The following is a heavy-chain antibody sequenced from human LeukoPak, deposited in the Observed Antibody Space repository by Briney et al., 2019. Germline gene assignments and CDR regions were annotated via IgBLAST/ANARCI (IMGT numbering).Heavy chain of an antibody. CDR1: GYTFTNYG. CDR2: ISAYNGNT. V-gene: IGHV1-18*01. D-gene: IGHD1-26*01. Sequence: ASVTVSFTASGYTFTNYGISWVRQAPGQGLEWMGWISAYNGNTKYAQKFQSRVTMTTDTSTNTVNMELRSLRSDDTAVFYCALSGSHNYYYYGMDVWGQGTTVSVSS. CDR3: ALSGSHNYYYYGMDV. J-gene: IGHJ6*02.